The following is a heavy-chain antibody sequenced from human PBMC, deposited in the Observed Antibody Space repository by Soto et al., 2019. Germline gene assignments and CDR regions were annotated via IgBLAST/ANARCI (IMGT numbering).Heavy chain of an antibody. CDR2: ISSSGSTI. J-gene: IGHJ4*02. CDR3: ARSFRSSRVMTTVTNDY. V-gene: IGHV3-11*01. D-gene: IGHD4-17*01. Sequence: QVQLVESGGGLVKPGGSLRLSCAASGFTFSDYYMSWIRQAPGKGLEWVSYISSSGSTIYYADSVKGRFTISRDNAKNSLYLQMNSLRAEDPAVYYCARSFRSSRVMTTVTNDYWGQGTLVTVSS. CDR1: GFTFSDYY.